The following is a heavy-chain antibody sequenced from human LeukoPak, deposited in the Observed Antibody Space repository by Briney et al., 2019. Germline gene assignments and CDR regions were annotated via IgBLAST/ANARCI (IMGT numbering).Heavy chain of an antibody. Sequence: PGGSLRLSCAASGFTFSSYAMSWVRQAPGKGLEWVSAISGSDDSTYYADSVKGRFTISRDNSKNTVYLQMNSLRAEDTAVYYCARVGIAAAQYYFDYWGQGTLVTVSS. CDR2: ISGSDDST. V-gene: IGHV3-23*01. D-gene: IGHD6-13*01. J-gene: IGHJ4*02. CDR3: ARVGIAAAQYYFDY. CDR1: GFTFSSYA.